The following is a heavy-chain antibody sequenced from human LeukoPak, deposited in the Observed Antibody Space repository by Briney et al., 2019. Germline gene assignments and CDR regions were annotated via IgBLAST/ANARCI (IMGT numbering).Heavy chain of an antibody. J-gene: IGHJ6*03. CDR1: GGAFNGYY. V-gene: IGHV4-34*01. CDR2: INHRGIT. CDR3: ARVNSGVVVITDYYYYYYMDV. D-gene: IGHD3-22*01. Sequence: SETLSLTCAVYGGAFNGYYWNWIRQPPGEGLEWIGEINHRGITNYKSSLKSRVTISLDTSKNQFSLKLSSVTAADTAVYYCARVNSGVVVITDYYYYYYMDVWGKGTTVTVSS.